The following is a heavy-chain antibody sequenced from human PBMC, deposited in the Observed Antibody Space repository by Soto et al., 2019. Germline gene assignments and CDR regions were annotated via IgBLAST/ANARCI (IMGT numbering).Heavy chain of an antibody. CDR3: ARDWGYRSSMFYGMDV. CDR2: TYYHSKWYN. CDR1: GDGVSRDNVA. J-gene: IGHJ6*02. V-gene: IGHV6-1*01. D-gene: IGHD6-13*01. Sequence: ETVSLICGVSGDGVSRDNVAWNWIRQSQSRGLEWLGRTYYHSKWYNDYAVSVKSRITINPDTSKNQFSLQLNSVTPEETAVYYCARDWGYRSSMFYGMDVWGQGTTVT.